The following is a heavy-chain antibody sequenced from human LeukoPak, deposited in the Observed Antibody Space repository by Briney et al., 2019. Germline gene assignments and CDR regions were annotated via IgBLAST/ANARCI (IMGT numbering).Heavy chain of an antibody. Sequence: GRSLRLSCAASGFTFTNYGMHWVRQAPGKGLEWVSFISYDGSNKYYADSVKGRFTISRDNSKNTLYLQMNSLRGEDTAVYYCAKGYGSGSYCVDYWGQGTQVTVSS. CDR3: AKGYGSGSYCVDY. CDR1: GFTFTNYG. D-gene: IGHD3-10*01. CDR2: ISYDGSNK. J-gene: IGHJ4*02. V-gene: IGHV3-30*18.